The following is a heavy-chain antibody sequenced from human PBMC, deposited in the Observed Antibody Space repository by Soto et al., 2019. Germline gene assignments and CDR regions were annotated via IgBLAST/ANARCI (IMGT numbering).Heavy chain of an antibody. V-gene: IGHV2-5*02. D-gene: IGHD5-12*01. J-gene: IGHJ5*02. CDR2: IYWDDDK. CDR1: GFSLSTSGVG. Sequence: QITLKESGPTLVKPTQTLTLTCTFSGFSLSTSGVGVGWIRQPPGKALEWLALIYWDDDKRYSPSLKSRLTITKDTSKNQVVLTMTNMEPVDTATYYCALTHRDGYPKTWGQGTLVTVSS. CDR3: ALTHRDGYPKT.